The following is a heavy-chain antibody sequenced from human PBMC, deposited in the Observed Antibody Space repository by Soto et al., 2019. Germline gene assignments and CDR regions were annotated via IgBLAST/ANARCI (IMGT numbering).Heavy chain of an antibody. CDR2: ISAYNGNT. CDR3: ARRTWENSDAFDI. J-gene: IGHJ3*02. V-gene: IGHV1-18*04. CDR1: GYTFTTYG. D-gene: IGHD1-26*01. Sequence: QGQLVQSEAEVKKPGASVKVSCKASGYTFTTYGITWVRQAPGQGLEWMGWISAYNGNTKYAQKLQGRVTMTTDTSTSTAYMDLRSLRSDDTAMYYCARRTWENSDAFDIWGQGTMVTVSS.